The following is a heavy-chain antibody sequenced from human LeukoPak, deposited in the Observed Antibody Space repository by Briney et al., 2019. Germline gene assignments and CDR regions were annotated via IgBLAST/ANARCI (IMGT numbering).Heavy chain of an antibody. J-gene: IGHJ4*02. CDR2: IYHSGST. V-gene: IGHV4-38-2*02. D-gene: IGHD6-6*01. Sequence: PSETLSLTCIVSGYSISSGYYWGWIRQPPGKGLEWIGNIYHSGSTYYNPSLRSRVTISVDTSKNQISLKLTSVTAADTAVYYCARGVGSIAGPYWGQGTLVIVSS. CDR3: ARGVGSIAGPY. CDR1: GYSISSGYY.